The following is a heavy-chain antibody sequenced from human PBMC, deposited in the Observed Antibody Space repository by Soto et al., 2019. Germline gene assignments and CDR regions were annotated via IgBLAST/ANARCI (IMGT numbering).Heavy chain of an antibody. CDR3: ARPYYAILTGYPGAAFDI. J-gene: IGHJ3*02. V-gene: IGHV1-69*01. Sequence: QVQLVQSGAEVKKPGSSVKVSCKASGGTFSSYAISWVRQAPGQGLEWMGGIIPIFGTANYAQKFQGRVTITADESTSTAYMELSSLRSEDTAVYYCARPYYAILTGYPGAAFDIWGQGTMVTVSS. CDR2: IIPIFGTA. D-gene: IGHD3-9*01. CDR1: GGTFSSYA.